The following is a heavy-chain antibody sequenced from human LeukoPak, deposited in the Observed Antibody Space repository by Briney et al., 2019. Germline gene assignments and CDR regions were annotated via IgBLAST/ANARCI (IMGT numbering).Heavy chain of an antibody. CDR2: INGDGSTL. CDR1: GFIFNRYW. CDR3: VRDFGESSGYYFDY. Sequence: GGSLRLSCAASGFIFNRYWMHWVRQAPGKGLVWVSRINGDGSTLSYADSVKGRFTISRDNAKNTLYLQMNSLRAEDTAVYYCVRDFGESSGYYFDYWGQGTLVTVSS. J-gene: IGHJ4*02. V-gene: IGHV3-74*01. D-gene: IGHD3-22*01.